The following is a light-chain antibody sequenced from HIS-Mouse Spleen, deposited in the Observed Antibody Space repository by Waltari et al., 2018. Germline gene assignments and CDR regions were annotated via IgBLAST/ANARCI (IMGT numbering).Light chain of an antibody. J-gene: IGLJ3*02. CDR3: AAWDDSLNGWV. CDR2: SNN. CDR1: SSNIGSNT. V-gene: IGLV1-44*01. Sequence: QSVLTQPPSASGTPGQRVPIPCSGISSNIGSNTVNWYQQLPGTAPKLLIYSNNQRPSGVPDRFSGSKSGTSASLAISGLQSEDEADYYCAAWDDSLNGWVFGGGTKLTVL.